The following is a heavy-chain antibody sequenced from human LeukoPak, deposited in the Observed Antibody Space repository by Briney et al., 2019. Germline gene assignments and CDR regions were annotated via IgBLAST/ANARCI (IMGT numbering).Heavy chain of an antibody. CDR2: TYYRSKRYN. CDR1: GHRVSRYSAA. D-gene: IGHD6-19*01. Sequence: SHTLSLLRAICGHRVSRYSAAWAWSPQSRSRVVEWLGPTYYRSKRYNDYAVSVKSRITINPDTSKNQFSLQLNSVTPEDTAVYYCARDKMVEQWLADGYYFDYWGQGTLVTVSS. CDR3: ARDKMVEQWLADGYYFDY. V-gene: IGHV6-1*01. J-gene: IGHJ4*02.